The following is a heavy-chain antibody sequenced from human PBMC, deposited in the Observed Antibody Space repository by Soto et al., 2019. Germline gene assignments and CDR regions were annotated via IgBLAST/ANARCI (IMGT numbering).Heavy chain of an antibody. V-gene: IGHV3-23*01. CDR3: ARQLRQWVDALDF. J-gene: IGHJ4*03. CDR2: ISAGGGGT. Sequence: AGSLGLACAGCSVTVSSSDVAWVRQAPGKGLEWVSGISAGGGGTYYADSEKGRFTISRDVAKNTVYLQMIGLRVEDTAVYYCARQLRQWVDALDFWGQGTLVTVSS. CDR1: SVTVSSSD. D-gene: IGHD6-19*01.